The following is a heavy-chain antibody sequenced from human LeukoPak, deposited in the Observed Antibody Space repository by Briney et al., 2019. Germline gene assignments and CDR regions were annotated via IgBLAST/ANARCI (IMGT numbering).Heavy chain of an antibody. CDR3: AREWGDYPVVTPVGYFYYMDV. V-gene: IGHV3-9*01. D-gene: IGHD4-23*01. Sequence: GGSLRLSCAVSGFTFDDYAMHWVRQVPGKGLEWVAGISWNSDTRGYVDSVKGRFTISRDNAKNTLYLQMNSLRAEDTAVYYCAREWGDYPVVTPVGYFYYMDVWGKGTTVTVSS. J-gene: IGHJ6*03. CDR2: ISWNSDTR. CDR1: GFTFDDYA.